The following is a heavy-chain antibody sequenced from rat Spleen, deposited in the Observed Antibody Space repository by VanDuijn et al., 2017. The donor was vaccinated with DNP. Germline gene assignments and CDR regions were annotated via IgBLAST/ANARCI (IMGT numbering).Heavy chain of an antibody. V-gene: IGHV10-5*01. J-gene: IGHJ4*01. D-gene: IGHD4-3*01. CDR1: GFTFSNTA. CDR2: IRTFPYDYAA. CDR3: TTAGFRGTGTMDA. Sequence: VQVVESGGGLVQPKESLTISCAASGFTFSNTAMYWVRQAPGKGLEWIARIRTFPYDYAADYSDSVKGRFTISRDDSKSMVYLQMNDLETEDTAMYYCTTAGFRGTGTMDAWGQGTSVTVSS.